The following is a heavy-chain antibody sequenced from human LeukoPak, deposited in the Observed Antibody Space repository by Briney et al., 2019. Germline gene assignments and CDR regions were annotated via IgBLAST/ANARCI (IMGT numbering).Heavy chain of an antibody. V-gene: IGHV3-74*01. CDR2: IKADGSET. D-gene: IGHD5-24*01. Sequence: PGGSLRLSCAVSGFTFSRYWMHWVRQAPGKGLVWVSRIKADGSETNYADSVKGRFTVSRDNAKSTLYLQLNSLRVEDTAVYYCARDGDGWNFDYWGQGTLVTVSS. CDR1: GFTFSRYW. J-gene: IGHJ4*02. CDR3: ARDGDGWNFDY.